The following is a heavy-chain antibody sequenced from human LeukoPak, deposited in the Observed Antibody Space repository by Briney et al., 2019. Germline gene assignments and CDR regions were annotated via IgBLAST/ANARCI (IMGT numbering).Heavy chain of an antibody. CDR2: ISGSGGST. J-gene: IGHJ6*04. D-gene: IGHD3-10*02. V-gene: IGHV3-23*01. CDR1: GSTFSSYW. Sequence: GGSLRLSCAASGSTFSSYWMNWVRQAPGKGLEWVSAISGSGGSTYYADSVKGRFTISRDNAKNSLYLQMNSLRAEDTAVYYCAELGITMIGGVWGKGTTVTISS. CDR3: AELGITMIGGV.